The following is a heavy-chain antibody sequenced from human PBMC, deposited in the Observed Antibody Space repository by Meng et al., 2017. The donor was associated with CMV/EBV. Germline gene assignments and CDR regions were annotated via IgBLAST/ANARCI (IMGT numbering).Heavy chain of an antibody. V-gene: IGHV1-8*01. CDR3: ARGQVQCSTINCHDYRFSGMDV. CDR1: GYTFIYYD. D-gene: IGHD2/OR15-2a*01. J-gene: IGHJ6*02. CDR2: MNPNRGNT. Sequence: ASVKVSCKASGYTFIYYDIIWVRQASGRGLEWVGWMNPNRGNTAYAQKFQGRVTMTRDTSTSIAYMELSSLRSGDTAVYYCARGQVQCSTINCHDYRFSGMDVWGQGTTVTVSS.